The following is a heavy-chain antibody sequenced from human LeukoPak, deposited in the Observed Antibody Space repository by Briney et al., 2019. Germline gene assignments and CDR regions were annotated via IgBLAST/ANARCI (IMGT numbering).Heavy chain of an antibody. CDR2: VKSKGAGETT. V-gene: IGHV3-15*01. J-gene: IGHJ4*02. CDR1: GFSISNDW. D-gene: IGHD3-10*01. CDR3: TRIQGWGSGSYFRDF. Sequence: GGSLRLSCAASGFSISNDWMSWVRQAPGKGLEWVARVKSKGAGETTDYAAPVKGRFTISRDDSKNTLYLQMNSLKTEEKAVYYCTRIQGWGSGSYFRDFWGQGTLVTASS.